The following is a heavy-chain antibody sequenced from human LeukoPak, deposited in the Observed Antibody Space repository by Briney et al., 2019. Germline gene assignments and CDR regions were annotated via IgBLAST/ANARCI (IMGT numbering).Heavy chain of an antibody. V-gene: IGHV1-69*13. Sequence: SVKVSCKASGGTFSSYAISWVRQAPGQGLEWMGGIIPIFGTANYAQKFQGRVTITADESTSTAYMELSSLRSEDTAVYYCAREWVGATTDWFDPWGQGTLVTVS. J-gene: IGHJ5*02. D-gene: IGHD1-26*01. CDR3: AREWVGATTDWFDP. CDR2: IIPIFGTA. CDR1: GGTFSSYA.